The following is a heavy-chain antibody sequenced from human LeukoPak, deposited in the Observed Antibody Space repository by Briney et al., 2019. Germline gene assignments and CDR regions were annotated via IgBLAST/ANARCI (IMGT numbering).Heavy chain of an antibody. V-gene: IGHV3-30*02. D-gene: IGHD1-26*01. CDR1: GFTFSRHG. J-gene: IGHJ3*02. Sequence: GGSLRLSCAASGFTFSRHGMHWVRQAPGKGLEWVAFIRYDGSEKYYANSVKGRFTISRDNAKNSLYLQMNSLRAEDTAVYYCARDSSGSYWGNDAFDIWGQGTMVTVSS. CDR3: ARDSSGSYWGNDAFDI. CDR2: IRYDGSEK.